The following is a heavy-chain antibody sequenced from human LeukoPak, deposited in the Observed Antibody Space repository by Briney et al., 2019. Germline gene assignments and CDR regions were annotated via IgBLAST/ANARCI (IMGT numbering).Heavy chain of an antibody. V-gene: IGHV4-34*01. CDR2: INHSGST. J-gene: IGHJ4*02. CDR3: ARVTASITAGGFDY. CDR1: GGSFSGYY. Sequence: SETLSLTCAVYGGSFSGYYWSWLRQPPGKGLEWVGEINHSGSTNYNPSLKSRVTISVDTSKNQFSLKLSSVTAADTAVYYCARVTASITAGGFDYWGQGTLVTVSS. D-gene: IGHD6-13*01.